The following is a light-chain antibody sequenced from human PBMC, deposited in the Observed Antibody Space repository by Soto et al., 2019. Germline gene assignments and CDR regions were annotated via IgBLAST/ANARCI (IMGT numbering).Light chain of an antibody. Sequence: EVGFTQSPSTLSLSPGERATLSCRASQSVSSYLAWYQQKPGQAPRLLIYDASNRATGIPARFSGSGSGTDFTLTISKVEPEDFAVYYCQQYGTPRSVTFGQGTRLEIK. CDR3: QQYGTPRSVT. CDR2: DAS. J-gene: IGKJ5*01. CDR1: QSVSSY. V-gene: IGKV3-11*01.